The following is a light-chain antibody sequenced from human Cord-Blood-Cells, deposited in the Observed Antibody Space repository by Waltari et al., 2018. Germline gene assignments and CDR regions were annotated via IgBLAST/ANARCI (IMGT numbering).Light chain of an antibody. CDR1: SSNIGAGYD. CDR2: GNS. V-gene: IGLV1-40*01. Sequence: QSVLTQPPSVSGAPGQRVTIPCTGSSSNIGAGYDVHWYQQLPGTAPKLLIYGNSNRPSWVPDRFSVSKSGTSASLAITGLQAEDEADYYCQSYDSSLSRVFGGGTKLTVL. J-gene: IGLJ3*02. CDR3: QSYDSSLSRV.